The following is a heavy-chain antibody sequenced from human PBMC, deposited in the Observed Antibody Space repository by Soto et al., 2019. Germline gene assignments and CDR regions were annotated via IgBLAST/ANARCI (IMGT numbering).Heavy chain of an antibody. CDR2: MSHDANNR. Sequence: QVQLLESGGGVVQPGRSLRLSCAGSGFDFSNFGMHWVRQAPGKGLEWVAVMSHDANNRYHGDSVKGGFIISRDNSKKTLYLQMNRLRTEDSAIYYCVKEESTSRNFDWSSWAFDIWGQGTVVTVSS. J-gene: IGHJ3*02. CDR1: GFDFSNFG. V-gene: IGHV3-30*18. CDR3: VKEESTSRNFDWSSWAFDI. D-gene: IGHD3-9*01.